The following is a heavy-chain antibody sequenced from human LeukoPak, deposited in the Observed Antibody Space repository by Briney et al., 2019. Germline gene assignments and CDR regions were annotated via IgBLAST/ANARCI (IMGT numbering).Heavy chain of an antibody. CDR3: TSEISSASNY. CDR2: IYYTGST. V-gene: IGHV4-39*01. Sequence: PSETLSLTCTVSGGSISSSSYYWGWIRQPPGEGLEWIGSIYYTGSTYYSPSLKSRVTISADTSKNEFSLKLSSVTVADTAVYYCTSEISSASNYWGQGTLVTVSS. D-gene: IGHD6-6*01. J-gene: IGHJ4*02. CDR1: GGSISSSSYY.